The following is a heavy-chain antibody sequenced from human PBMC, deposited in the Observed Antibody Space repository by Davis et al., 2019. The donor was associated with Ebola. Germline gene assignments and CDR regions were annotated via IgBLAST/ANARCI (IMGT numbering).Heavy chain of an antibody. D-gene: IGHD2-2*01. V-gene: IGHV3-30*02. J-gene: IGHJ6*02. Sequence: GESLKISCAASEFTFSSYGMHWVRQAPGKGLEWVAVIWYDGSNKYYADSVKGRFTISRDNSKNTLYLQMNSLRAEDTAVYYCAKELVPAANYDILYYYYGMDVWGQGTTVTVSS. CDR2: IWYDGSNK. CDR1: EFTFSSYG. CDR3: AKELVPAANYDILYYYYGMDV.